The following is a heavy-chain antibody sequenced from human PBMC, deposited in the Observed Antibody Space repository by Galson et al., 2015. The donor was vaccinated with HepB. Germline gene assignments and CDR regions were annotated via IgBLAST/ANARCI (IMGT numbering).Heavy chain of an antibody. CDR1: GFSVSGNF. D-gene: IGHD3-10*01. Sequence: SLRLSCAASGFSVSGNFMGWVRQAPGRGLEWVSITYTGGYTYFADSAKGRFTVSRDKSKNTLSLQMNSLRVEDTAVYYCARVSRDGMDVWGPGTTVTVSS. J-gene: IGHJ6*02. CDR2: TYTGGYT. CDR3: ARVSRDGMDV. V-gene: IGHV3-66*01.